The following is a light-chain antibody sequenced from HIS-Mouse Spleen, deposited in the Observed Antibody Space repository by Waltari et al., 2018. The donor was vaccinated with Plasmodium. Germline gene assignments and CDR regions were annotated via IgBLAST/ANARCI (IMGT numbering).Light chain of an antibody. CDR3: QQYNNWSFT. J-gene: IGKJ3*01. V-gene: IGKV3-15*01. Sequence: EIVMTQSPATLSVSPGERATLSCRASQSVSSNLAWYQQKPGQAPSLLIYGASTRATGIPAMFSCSGSGTEFTLTISSLQSEDFAVYYCQQYNNWSFTFGPGTKVDIK. CDR2: GAS. CDR1: QSVSSN.